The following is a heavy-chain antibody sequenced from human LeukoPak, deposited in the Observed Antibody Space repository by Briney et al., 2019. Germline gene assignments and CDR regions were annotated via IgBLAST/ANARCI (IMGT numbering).Heavy chain of an antibody. D-gene: IGHD3-10*01. CDR3: RFGERPRASFDY. J-gene: IGHJ4*02. CDR1: GFTFSSYG. Sequence: GGSLRLSCAASGFTFSSYGMHWVRQAPGKGLEWVAFIRYDGSNKYYADSVKGRFTISRDNSKNTLYLQMNSLRAEDTAVYYGRFGERPRASFDYWGQGTLVTVSS. CDR2: IRYDGSNK. V-gene: IGHV3-30*02.